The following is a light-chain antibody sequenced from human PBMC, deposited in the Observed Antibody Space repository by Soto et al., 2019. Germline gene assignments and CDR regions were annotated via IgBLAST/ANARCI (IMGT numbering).Light chain of an antibody. J-gene: IGKJ1*01. CDR2: KAS. Sequence: DIQLPQSHSTLSGSVGDRVTITLRASQTISSWLAWYQQKPGKAPKLLIYKASTLKSGVPSRFSGSGSGTEFTLTISSLQPDDFATYYCQHYNSYSEAFGQGTKV. V-gene: IGKV1-5*03. CDR3: QHYNSYSEA. CDR1: QTISSW.